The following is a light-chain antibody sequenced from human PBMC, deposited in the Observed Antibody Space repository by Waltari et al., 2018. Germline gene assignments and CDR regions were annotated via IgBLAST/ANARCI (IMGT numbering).Light chain of an antibody. CDR3: SSYTSTSAYV. J-gene: IGLJ1*01. V-gene: IGLV2-14*03. Sequence: QPALAQPASVSGSPGQSITLSCSGTSSDVGAYDYVSWYQQHPGEVPKLIIYEVTNRPSGVSNRFSGSKSGNTASLTISGLQAEDDADYYCSSYTSTSAYVFGSGTKVTVI. CDR1: SSDVGAYDY. CDR2: EVT.